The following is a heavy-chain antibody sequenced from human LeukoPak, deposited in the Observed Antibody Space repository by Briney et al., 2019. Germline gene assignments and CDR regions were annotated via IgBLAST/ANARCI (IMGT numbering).Heavy chain of an antibody. CDR2: ISSSSSYI. CDR1: GFTFSSYS. J-gene: IGHJ4*02. V-gene: IGHV3-21*01. Sequence: PGGSLRLSCAASGFTFSSYSMNWVRQAPGKGLEWVSSISSSSSYIYYADSVKGRFTISRDNAKNSLYLQMNSLRAEDTAVYYCAKTLAYSSSWYDFDYWGQGTLVTVSS. CDR3: AKTLAYSSSWYDFDY. D-gene: IGHD6-13*01.